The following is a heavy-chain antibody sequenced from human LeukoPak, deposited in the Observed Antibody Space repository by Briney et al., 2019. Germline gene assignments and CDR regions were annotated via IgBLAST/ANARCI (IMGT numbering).Heavy chain of an antibody. J-gene: IGHJ6*03. D-gene: IGHD3-22*01. Sequence: NPSETLSLTCTVSGGSTSGYYWSWFRQPAGKGLEWIGRIYTPGSTSYNPYLKSRVTMSVDTSKNQFSLRVRSVTAADTAVYYCARDDKGYYYMDVWGKGTTVTVSS. CDR2: IYTPGST. CDR1: GGSTSGYY. CDR3: ARDDKGYYYMDV. V-gene: IGHV4-4*07.